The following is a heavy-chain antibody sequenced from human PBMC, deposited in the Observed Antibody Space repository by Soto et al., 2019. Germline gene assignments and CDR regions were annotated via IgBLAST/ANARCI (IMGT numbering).Heavy chain of an antibody. Sequence: SETLSLTCTVSGGSISSSSYYWGWIRQPPGKGLEWIGSIYYSGSTYYNPSLKSRVTISVDTSKNQFSLKLSSVTAADTAVYYCARHHVDGDYDGNCFDLCGQGTLLTVS. CDR3: ARHHVDGDYDGNCFDL. D-gene: IGHD4-17*01. CDR2: IYYSGST. CDR1: GGSISSSSYY. J-gene: IGHJ5*02. V-gene: IGHV4-39*01.